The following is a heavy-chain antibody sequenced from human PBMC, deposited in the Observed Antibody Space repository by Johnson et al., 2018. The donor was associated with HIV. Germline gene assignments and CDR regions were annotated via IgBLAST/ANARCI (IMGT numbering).Heavy chain of an antibody. CDR2: ISYDGSNQ. V-gene: IGHV3-30-3*01. D-gene: IGHD2-15*01. CDR3: ARRGGYCSGNICPHVFDI. J-gene: IGHJ3*02. CDR1: GFTFSYYS. Sequence: QVQLVEPGGGVVQPGRSLRLSCAASGFTFSYYSMHWVRQAPGTGLEWVAVISYDGSNQFYAASAQGRFTISRGNSKNTLFLQMNSLKAEDTALYYCARRGGYCSGNICPHVFDIWGQGTMVTVSS.